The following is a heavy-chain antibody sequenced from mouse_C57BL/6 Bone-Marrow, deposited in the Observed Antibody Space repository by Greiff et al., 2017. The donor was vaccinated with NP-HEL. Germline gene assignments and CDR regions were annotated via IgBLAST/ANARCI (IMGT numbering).Heavy chain of an antibody. V-gene: IGHV1-81*01. CDR3: ARSYYYGSSYSAAY. J-gene: IGHJ3*01. CDR1: GYTFTSYG. D-gene: IGHD1-1*01. Sequence: QVQLQQSGVELARPGASVKLSCKASGYTFTSYGISWVKQRTGQGLEWIGEIYPRSGNTYYNEKFKGKATLTADKSSSTAYMELRSLTSEDSAVYFCARSYYYGSSYSAAYWGQGTLVTVSA. CDR2: IYPRSGNT.